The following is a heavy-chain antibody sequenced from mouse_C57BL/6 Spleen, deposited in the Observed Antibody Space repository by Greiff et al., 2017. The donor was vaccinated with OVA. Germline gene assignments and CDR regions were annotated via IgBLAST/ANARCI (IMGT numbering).Heavy chain of an antibody. CDR2: IYPRSGNT. V-gene: IGHV1-81*01. CDR1: GYTFTSYG. D-gene: IGHD2-4*01. J-gene: IGHJ4*01. Sequence: QVQLKESGAELARPGASVKLSCKASGYTFTSYGISWVKQRTGQGLEWIGEIYPRSGNTYYNEKFKGKATLTADKSSSTAYMELRSLTSEDSAVYFCARCDYDRYYAMDYWGQGTSVTVSS. CDR3: ARCDYDRYYAMDY.